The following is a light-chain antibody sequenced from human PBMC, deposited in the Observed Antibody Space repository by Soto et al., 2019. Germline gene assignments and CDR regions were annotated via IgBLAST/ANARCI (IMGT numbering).Light chain of an antibody. CDR3: QQYATSPRT. Sequence: EIVLTQSPGTLSLSPGERATLSCRASQSVSSSSLAWYQQKPGQTPRLVIYGTSSRATGIPDRFSGSGSGTDFTLTISRLEPEDFAVYYCQQYATSPRTFGQGTKVEI. CDR1: QSVSSSS. CDR2: GTS. J-gene: IGKJ1*01. V-gene: IGKV3-20*01.